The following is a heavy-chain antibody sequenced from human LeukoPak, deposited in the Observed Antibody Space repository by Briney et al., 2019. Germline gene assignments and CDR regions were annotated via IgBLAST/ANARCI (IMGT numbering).Heavy chain of an antibody. CDR3: ARGGYCSGGSCYSSPAFDI. Sequence: PSETLSLTCAVYGVTFSGYYWSWVRQPPGKGLEWIGEINHSGSTNYNPSLKSRVTISVDTSKNQFSLKPSSVTAADTAVYYCARGGYCSGGSCYSSPAFDIWGQGTMVTVSS. J-gene: IGHJ3*02. D-gene: IGHD2-15*01. CDR1: GVTFSGYY. V-gene: IGHV4-34*01. CDR2: INHSGST.